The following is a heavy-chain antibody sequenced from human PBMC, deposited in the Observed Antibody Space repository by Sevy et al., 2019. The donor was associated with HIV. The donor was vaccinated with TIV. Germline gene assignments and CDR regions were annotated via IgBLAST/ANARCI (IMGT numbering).Heavy chain of an antibody. D-gene: IGHD3-3*01. CDR2: MNPNSGNT. CDR3: ARLPYDFWSGYYNPYYYYGMDV. CDR1: GYTFTSYD. Sequence: ASVKVSCKASGYTFTSYDINWVRQATGQGLEWMGWMNPNSGNTGYAQKFQGRVTMTRNTSTSTAYMELSSLRSEDTAVYYCARLPYDFWSGYYNPYYYYGMDVWGQGTTVTVSS. V-gene: IGHV1-8*01. J-gene: IGHJ6*02.